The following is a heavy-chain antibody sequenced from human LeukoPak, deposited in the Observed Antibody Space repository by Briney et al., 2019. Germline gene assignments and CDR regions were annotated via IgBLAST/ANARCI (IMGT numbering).Heavy chain of an antibody. Sequence: GGSLRLSCAASGFTFSSYSMNWVRPAPGKGLDWVSSISSSSSYIYYADSVKGRFTLSRDNAKNSLYLQMNSLRAEDTAVYYCASPGYSSGWTYWGQGTLVTVSS. V-gene: IGHV3-21*01. CDR1: GFTFSSYS. CDR2: ISSSSSYI. CDR3: ASPGYSSGWTY. D-gene: IGHD6-19*01. J-gene: IGHJ4*02.